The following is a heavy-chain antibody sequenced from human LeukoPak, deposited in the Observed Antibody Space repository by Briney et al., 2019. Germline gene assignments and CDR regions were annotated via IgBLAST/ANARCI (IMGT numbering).Heavy chain of an antibody. CDR2: ISYDGSNK. CDR1: GFTFSNAW. J-gene: IGHJ4*02. CDR3: AKDFSYYYDSSGYYLDY. V-gene: IGHV3-30*18. D-gene: IGHD3-22*01. Sequence: PGGSLRLSCAASGFTFSNAWMSWVRQAPGKGLEWVAVISYDGSNKYYADSVKGRFTISRDNSKNTLYLQMNSLRAEDTAVYYCAKDFSYYYDSSGYYLDYWGQGTLVTVSS.